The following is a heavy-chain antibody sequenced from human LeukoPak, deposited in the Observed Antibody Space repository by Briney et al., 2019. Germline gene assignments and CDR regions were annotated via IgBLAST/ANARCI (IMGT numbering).Heavy chain of an antibody. CDR3: ARAAPWGLCLGGAIWCFDL. CDR2: INHSGST. D-gene: IGHD2-2*01. Sequence: NPSETLSLTCAVYGGSFSGYYWSGIRQPPGKGLEWMGEINHSGSTNYNPSLKSRVTISVDTSKNQFSLQLGAVTAADTPACYCARAAPWGLCLGGAIWCFDLWGRGTLVTVSS. J-gene: IGHJ2*01. V-gene: IGHV4-34*01. CDR1: GGSFSGYY.